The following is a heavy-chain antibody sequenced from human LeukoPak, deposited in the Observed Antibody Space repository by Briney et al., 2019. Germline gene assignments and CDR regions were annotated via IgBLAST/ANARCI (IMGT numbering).Heavy chain of an antibody. Sequence: SQTLSLTCAVSGGSISSGGYSWSWIRQPPGKGLEWIGYIYYSGSTNYNPSLKSRVTITVDTSKNQFSLKLSSVTAADTAMYYCARVSGYDWESFYDYWGQGSLVTVSS. CDR3: ARVSGYDWESFYDY. J-gene: IGHJ4*02. V-gene: IGHV4-30-4*07. CDR1: GGSISSGGYS. D-gene: IGHD5-12*01. CDR2: IYYSGST.